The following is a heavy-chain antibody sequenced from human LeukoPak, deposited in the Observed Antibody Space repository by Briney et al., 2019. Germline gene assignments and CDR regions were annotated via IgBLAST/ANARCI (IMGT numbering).Heavy chain of an antibody. D-gene: IGHD3-22*01. CDR3: VRDMGYYDKV. CDR1: GFTSSTSW. CDR2: INTDGNTR. J-gene: IGHJ4*02. V-gene: IGHV3-74*01. Sequence: GESLKISCATSGFTSSTSWMHWVRQAPGKGLVWVSRINTDGNTRDYADSVKGRFTISRDNAKNTLYLQMNSLRAEDTAVYYCVRDMGYYDKVWGQGTLVTVSS.